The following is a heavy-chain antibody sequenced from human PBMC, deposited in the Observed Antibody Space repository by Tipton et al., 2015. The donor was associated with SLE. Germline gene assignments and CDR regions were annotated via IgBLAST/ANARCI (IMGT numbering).Heavy chain of an antibody. J-gene: IGHJ4*02. CDR2: IKEDGAST. CDR1: GFTFGSFE. Sequence: SLRLSCAASGFTFGSFEMNWVRQAPGKGLEWVSLIKEDGASTYYADSVKGRFTISRDNADNSLSLQMHSLRPDDTALYYCVREGVSVDGFDHWGQGTLVTVSS. V-gene: IGHV3-48*03. CDR3: VREGVSVDGFDH. D-gene: IGHD2-8*01.